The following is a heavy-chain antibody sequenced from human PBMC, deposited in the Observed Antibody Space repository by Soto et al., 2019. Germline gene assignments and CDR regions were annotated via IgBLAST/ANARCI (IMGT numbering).Heavy chain of an antibody. CDR2: IHPVDSDT. D-gene: IGHD1-26*01. CDR3: ARTGSYESPFYYYGMAI. CDR1: GYDFTKYW. J-gene: IGHJ6*02. Sequence: GESLKISCKGSGYDFTKYWVAWVRQMPGKGLEWMGIIHPVDSDTRYSPSFQGQVTISADRSIDTAFLQWSSLKASDTATYFCARTGSYESPFYYYGMAIWGQGTAVTVSS. V-gene: IGHV5-51*01.